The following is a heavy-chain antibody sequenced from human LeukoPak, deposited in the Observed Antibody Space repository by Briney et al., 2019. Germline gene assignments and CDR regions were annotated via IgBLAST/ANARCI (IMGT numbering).Heavy chain of an antibody. J-gene: IGHJ4*02. CDR3: ASARGSSGYYPDY. D-gene: IGHD3-22*01. CDR1: GYSFSTYT. Sequence: ASVKVSCKASGYSFSTYTMNWVRQAPGQRLEWMGWINAGNGNTKYSQKFQGRVTITRDTSASTAYMEMRSLRSEDTAVYYCASARGSSGYYPDYWGQGTLVTVSS. CDR2: INAGNGNT. V-gene: IGHV1-3*01.